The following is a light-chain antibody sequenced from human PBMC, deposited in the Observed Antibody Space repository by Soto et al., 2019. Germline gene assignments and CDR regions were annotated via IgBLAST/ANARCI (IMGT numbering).Light chain of an antibody. Sequence: EIVMTQSPATLSVSPGERATLSCRASQSVSSDLAWYHEKPGQAPRLLIYGASTRATGIPARFSGSGSGTEFNLTINSLQSEDFAVYDCQQYNNWTRTCGQGTKVDIK. CDR3: QQYNNWTRT. CDR2: GAS. J-gene: IGKJ1*01. V-gene: IGKV3-15*01. CDR1: QSVSSD.